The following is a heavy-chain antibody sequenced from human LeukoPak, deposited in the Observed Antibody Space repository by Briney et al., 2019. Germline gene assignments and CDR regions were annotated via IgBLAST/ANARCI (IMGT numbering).Heavy chain of an antibody. V-gene: IGHV3-30-3*01. D-gene: IGHD2-15*01. CDR2: ISYDGSNK. CDR3: VRDGRYCSGGSCYPSRTYYFDY. CDR1: GFTFSSYA. J-gene: IGHJ4*02. Sequence: TGGSLRLSCAASGFTFSSYAMHWVRQAPGKGLEWVAVISYDGSNKYYADSVKGRFTISRDNSKNTLYLQMNSLRAEDTAVYYCVRDGRYCSGGSCYPSRTYYFDYWGQGTLVTVSS.